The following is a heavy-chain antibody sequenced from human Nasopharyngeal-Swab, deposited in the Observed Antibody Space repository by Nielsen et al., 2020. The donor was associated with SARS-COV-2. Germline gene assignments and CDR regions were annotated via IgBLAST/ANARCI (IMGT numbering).Heavy chain of an antibody. Sequence: SETLSLTCTVSGGSISSYYWSWIRQPAGKGLEWIGRIYYSGSTNYNPSLKSRVTISVDTSKNQFSLKLSSVTAADTAVYYCARVDELVHFDYWGQGTLVTVSS. V-gene: IGHV4-4*07. CDR3: ARVDELVHFDY. CDR2: IYYSGST. J-gene: IGHJ4*02. CDR1: GGSISSYY. D-gene: IGHD6-13*01.